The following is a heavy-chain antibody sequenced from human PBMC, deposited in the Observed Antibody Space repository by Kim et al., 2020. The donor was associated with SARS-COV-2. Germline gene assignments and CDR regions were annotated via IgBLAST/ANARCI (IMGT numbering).Heavy chain of an antibody. D-gene: IGHD3-10*01. CDR2: IKQDGSEK. CDR3: ARELGYYGSGSYWPLGDYYYGMDV. Sequence: GGSLRLSCAASGFTFSSYWMSWVRQAPGKGLEWVANIKQDGSEKYYVDSVKGRFTISRDNAKNSLYLQMNSLRAEDTAVYYCARELGYYGSGSYWPLGDYYYGMDVWGQGTTVTVSS. CDR1: GFTFSSYW. V-gene: IGHV3-7*01. J-gene: IGHJ6*02.